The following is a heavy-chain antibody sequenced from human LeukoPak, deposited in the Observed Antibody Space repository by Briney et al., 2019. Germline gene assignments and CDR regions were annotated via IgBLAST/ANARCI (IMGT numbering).Heavy chain of an antibody. Sequence: GGSLRLSCAAPGITFSSFGMHWLRQAPGKGLGWVAFIWNDGSNKYYADSVKGRFTISRDNSKNTLYLQMNSLRVEDTAVYYCARDGTLTAGPFDPWGRGTLVTVSS. D-gene: IGHD1-1*01. CDR2: IWNDGSNK. CDR1: GITFSSFG. V-gene: IGHV3-33*01. CDR3: ARDGTLTAGPFDP. J-gene: IGHJ5*02.